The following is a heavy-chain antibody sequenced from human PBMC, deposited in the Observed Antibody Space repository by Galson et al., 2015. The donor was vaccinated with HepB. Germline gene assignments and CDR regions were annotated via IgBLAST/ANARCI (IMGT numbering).Heavy chain of an antibody. Sequence: LRLSCAASGFTFSTYGMHWVRQAPGKGLEWVAFISFDGRNIYYAASVKGRFTITRGNSKSTLFLQQNSLRAEDTALYFCASNPGSPYYYYYGMDVWGQGTTVTVSS. D-gene: IGHD3-10*01. V-gene: IGHV3-33*05. CDR3: ASNPGSPYYYYYGMDV. CDR2: ISFDGRNI. CDR1: GFTFSTYG. J-gene: IGHJ6*02.